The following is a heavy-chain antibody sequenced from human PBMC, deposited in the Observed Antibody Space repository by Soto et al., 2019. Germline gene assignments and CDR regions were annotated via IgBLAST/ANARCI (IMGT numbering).Heavy chain of an antibody. CDR1: EFTFSSYA. V-gene: IGHV3-23*01. D-gene: IGHD4-17*01. CDR2: VSGSGGTT. J-gene: IGHJ4*02. Sequence: EVQLLESGGGFVQPGGSLRLSCAASEFTFSSYAMSWVRQAPGKGLEWVSTVSGSGGTTYYADSVKGRFTISRDNSMNPLFLQMNSLRAEDTAVYYCAKRLGDYWGQGTLVTVSS. CDR3: AKRLGDY.